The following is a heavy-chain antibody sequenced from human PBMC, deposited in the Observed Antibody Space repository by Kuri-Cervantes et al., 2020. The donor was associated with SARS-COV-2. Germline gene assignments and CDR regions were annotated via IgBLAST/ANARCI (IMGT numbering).Heavy chain of an antibody. Sequence: GGSLRLSCAASGFKFSRTDMHWVRQAPGKGLEWVAFISYDGNNKKCIASGKGRFTISRDNSQNKLYLQMRSLRPEDTAMYYCARDVWSGYYYGMDVWGQGTTVTVSS. D-gene: IGHD3-3*01. CDR2: ISYDGNNK. CDR1: GFKFSRTD. J-gene: IGHJ6*02. CDR3: ARDVWSGYYYGMDV. V-gene: IGHV3-30*03.